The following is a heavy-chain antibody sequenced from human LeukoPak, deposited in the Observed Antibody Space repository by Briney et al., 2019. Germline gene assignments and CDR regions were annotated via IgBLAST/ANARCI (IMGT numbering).Heavy chain of an antibody. D-gene: IGHD3-22*01. V-gene: IGHV4-34*01. CDR2: INHSGST. CDR3: ARAPRTYYYDSSGYYPTGYYYGMDV. Sequence: PSETLSLTCAVYGGSFSGYYWSWIRQPPGKGLEWIGEINHSGSTNYNPSLKSRVTISVDTPKNQFSLKLSSVTAADTAVYYCARAPRTYYYDSSGYYPTGYYYGMDVWGQGTTVTVSS. CDR1: GGSFSGYY. J-gene: IGHJ6*02.